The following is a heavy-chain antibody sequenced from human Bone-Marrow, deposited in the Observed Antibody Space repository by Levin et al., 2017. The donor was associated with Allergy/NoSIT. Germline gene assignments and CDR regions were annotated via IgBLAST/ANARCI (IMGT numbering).Heavy chain of an antibody. CDR2: LIPVFGTP. CDR3: ARGHTTVTLPFYYYMDV. J-gene: IGHJ6*03. D-gene: IGHD4-17*01. V-gene: IGHV1-69*13. CDR1: GGTFGSYA. Sequence: SVKVSCKASGGTFGSYAINWVRQAPGQGLEWIGGLIPVFGTPNYSQKMQGRVTITADESTTTSSMELTSLRSEDTAVYYCARGHTTVTLPFYYYMDVWGKGTPVTVSS.